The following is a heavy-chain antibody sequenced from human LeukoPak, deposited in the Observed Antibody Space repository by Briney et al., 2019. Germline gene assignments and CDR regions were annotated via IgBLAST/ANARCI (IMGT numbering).Heavy chain of an antibody. CDR2: IIPILGIA. CDR1: GGTFSSYA. V-gene: IGHV1-69*04. CDR3: ARGAGIVVVVAATRNYYYYGMDV. D-gene: IGHD2-15*01. Sequence: ASVKVSCKASGGTFSSYAISWVRQAPGQGLEWMGRIIPILGIANYAQKFQGRVTITADKSTSTAYMELSSLRSEGTAVYYCARGAGIVVVVAATRNYYYYGMDVWGQGTTVTVSS. J-gene: IGHJ6*02.